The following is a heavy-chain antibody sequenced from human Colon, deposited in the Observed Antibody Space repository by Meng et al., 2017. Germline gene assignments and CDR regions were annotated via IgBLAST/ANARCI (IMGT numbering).Heavy chain of an antibody. CDR2: VHSSAGT. V-gene: IGHV4-59*01. CDR3: TREGIAGYNYFDY. CDR1: GGSIGDYY. Sequence: SETLSLTCTVSGGSIGDYYWSWIRPPPGKGREWIAYVHSSAGTQYNPSLKSRVTISVDTSKNQVSLKLSSVTAADTAVYFCTREGIAGYNYFDYWGQGTLVTVSS. J-gene: IGHJ4*02. D-gene: IGHD5-24*01.